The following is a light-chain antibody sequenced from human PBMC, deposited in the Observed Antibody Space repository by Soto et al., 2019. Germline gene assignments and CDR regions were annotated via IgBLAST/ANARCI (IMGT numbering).Light chain of an antibody. V-gene: IGKV1-5*03. CDR2: EAS. CDR1: QSIGSW. Sequence: DIQMTQSPSTLSASVGDRVTITCRASQSIGSWLAWYQQKPGEAPNLLIYEASTLQTGVPSRFSGSGSGTEFALTISSLQPGDFATYFCQHYYSSSYTFGQGTKVEI. CDR3: QHYYSSSYT. J-gene: IGKJ2*01.